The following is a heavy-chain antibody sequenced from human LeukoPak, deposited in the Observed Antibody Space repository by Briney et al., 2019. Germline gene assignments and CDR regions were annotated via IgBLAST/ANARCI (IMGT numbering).Heavy chain of an antibody. CDR3: ARVSRNYYYYYYMDV. V-gene: IGHV3-48*03. D-gene: IGHD1-14*01. CDR1: GFTFSSYE. CDR2: ISSSGSTI. Sequence: GGSLRLSCAASGFTFSSYEMNWVRQAPGKGLEWVSYISSSGSTIYYADSVKGRFTISRDNAKNTLYLQMNSLRAEDTAVYYCARVSRNYYYYYYMDVWGKGTTVTVSS. J-gene: IGHJ6*03.